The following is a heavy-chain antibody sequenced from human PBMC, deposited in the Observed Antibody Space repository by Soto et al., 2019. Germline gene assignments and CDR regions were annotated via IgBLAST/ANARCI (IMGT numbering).Heavy chain of an antibody. CDR3: AKVPVGATGRFDY. Sequence: LRLSCAGSGFTFSNYAMSWVRQAPGKGLAWVSAISGSGGSTYYADSVKGRFTISRDNSKNTLYLQMSSLRAEDTALYYCAKVPVGATGRFDYWGQGTLVTVSS. V-gene: IGHV3-23*01. D-gene: IGHD1-26*01. CDR1: GFTFSNYA. J-gene: IGHJ4*02. CDR2: ISGSGGST.